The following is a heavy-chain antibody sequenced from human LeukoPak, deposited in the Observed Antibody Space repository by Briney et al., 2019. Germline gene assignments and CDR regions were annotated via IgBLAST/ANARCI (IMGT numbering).Heavy chain of an antibody. CDR3: ARVGSHHTGDY. Sequence: ASVKVSCEASGGTFSSYAISWVRQAPGQGLEWMGGIIPIFGTANYAQKFQGRVTITTDESTSTAYMELSSLRSEDTAVYYCARVGSHHTGDYWGQGTLVTVSS. V-gene: IGHV1-69*05. CDR1: GGTFSSYA. D-gene: IGHD4-17*01. J-gene: IGHJ4*02. CDR2: IIPIFGTA.